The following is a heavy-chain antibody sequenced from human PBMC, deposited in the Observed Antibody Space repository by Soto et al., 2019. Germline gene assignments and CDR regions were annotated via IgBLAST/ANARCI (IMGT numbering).Heavy chain of an antibody. CDR3: VRDTYCTTSSCYVFEY. Sequence: QVQLVESGGGVVQPGRSLKLSCAASGFIFSSDGMHWVRQAPGKGLEWVAVIWDDGSNKFYADSVKGRFTLSRDNSKNTVYLQMSSLGAEDTAVYYCVRDTYCTTSSCYVFEYWGQGVLVTVSS. V-gene: IGHV3-33*01. J-gene: IGHJ4*02. CDR1: GFIFSSDG. D-gene: IGHD2-2*01. CDR2: IWDDGSNK.